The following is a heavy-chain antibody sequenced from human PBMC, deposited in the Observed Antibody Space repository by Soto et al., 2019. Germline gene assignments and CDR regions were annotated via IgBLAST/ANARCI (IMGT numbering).Heavy chain of an antibody. Sequence: EVQLVESGGGLVQPGGSLKLSCTASGFTFSDSPMHWVRQASGKGLGWVGRIRSKANNYATAYGASVKGRFTISRDDSKNTAYLQMNSLKTEDGAVYYCTSHSPEDMRRTWGQGTLVTVSS. V-gene: IGHV3-73*02. CDR1: GFTFSDSP. CDR3: TSHSPEDMRRT. J-gene: IGHJ5*02. CDR2: IRSKANNYAT. D-gene: IGHD2-15*01.